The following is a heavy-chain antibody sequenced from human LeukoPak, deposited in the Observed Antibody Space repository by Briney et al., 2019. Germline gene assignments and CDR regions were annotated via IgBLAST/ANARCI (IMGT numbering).Heavy chain of an antibody. Sequence: PGGSLRLSCAASGFTFSSYAMSWVRQAPGKGLEWVSAISGNGGSTFYAESVKGRFTISRDNSKNTLYLQMSSLRVEDTAVYYCARYSSGWYYYWGQGTLVTVSS. CDR2: ISGNGGST. D-gene: IGHD6-19*01. J-gene: IGHJ4*02. V-gene: IGHV3-23*01. CDR1: GFTFSSYA. CDR3: ARYSSGWYYY.